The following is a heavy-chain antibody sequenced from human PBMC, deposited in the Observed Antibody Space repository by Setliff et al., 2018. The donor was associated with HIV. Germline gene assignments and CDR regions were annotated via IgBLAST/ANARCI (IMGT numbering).Heavy chain of an antibody. CDR2: ISGSGGTI. V-gene: IGHV3-48*03. CDR1: GFTFGSYE. Sequence: GGSLRLSCAASGFTFGSYEMTWVRQAPGKGLDWVSYISGSGGTIHYADSVKGRVTSSRDNAKCSLYLQMNSLRGEDTAVYYCARDSRSVFGAFDIWGQGTVVT. D-gene: IGHD2-2*01. CDR3: ARDSRSVFGAFDI. J-gene: IGHJ3*02.